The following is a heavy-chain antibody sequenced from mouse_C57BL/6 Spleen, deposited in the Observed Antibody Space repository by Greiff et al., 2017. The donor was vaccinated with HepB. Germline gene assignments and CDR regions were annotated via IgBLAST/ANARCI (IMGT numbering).Heavy chain of an antibody. CDR2: ISDGGSYT. V-gene: IGHV5-4*01. CDR1: GFTFSSYA. D-gene: IGHD2-14*01. Sequence: EVKLMESGGGLVKPGGSLKLSCAASGFTFSSYAMSWVRQTPEKRLEWVATISDGGSYTYYPDNVKGRFTISRDNAKNNLYLQMSHLKSEDTAMYYCARDPAVRRFAYWGQGTLVTVSA. CDR3: ARDPAVRRFAY. J-gene: IGHJ3*01.